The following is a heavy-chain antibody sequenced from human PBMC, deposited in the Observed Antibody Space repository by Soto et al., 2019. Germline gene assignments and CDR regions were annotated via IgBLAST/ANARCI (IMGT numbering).Heavy chain of an antibody. CDR3: AKDGTSSGWYFKFDGY. D-gene: IGHD6-19*01. CDR1: GFTFSSYA. J-gene: IGHJ4*02. Sequence: EVQLLESGGGLVQPGGSLRLSCAASGFTFSSYAMSWVRQAPGKGLEWVSAISGSGGSTYYADSVKGRFTISRDNSKNTLYLQMNSLRAEDTAVYYCAKDGTSSGWYFKFDGYWGQGTLVTVSS. V-gene: IGHV3-23*01. CDR2: ISGSGGST.